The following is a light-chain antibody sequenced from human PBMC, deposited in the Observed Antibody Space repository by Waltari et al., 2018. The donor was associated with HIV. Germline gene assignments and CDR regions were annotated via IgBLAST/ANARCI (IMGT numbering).Light chain of an antibody. Sequence: EIVLPQSPATLSLSPGERATLSCRASQSVSNSLIWYQQKPGQAPRLLIYDASNSATGVPARFSGSGSGTDFTLTISSLEPEDFAVYYCQQRSNWPPITFGGGTKVEIK. CDR1: QSVSNS. CDR3: QQRSNWPPIT. V-gene: IGKV3-11*01. J-gene: IGKJ4*02. CDR2: DAS.